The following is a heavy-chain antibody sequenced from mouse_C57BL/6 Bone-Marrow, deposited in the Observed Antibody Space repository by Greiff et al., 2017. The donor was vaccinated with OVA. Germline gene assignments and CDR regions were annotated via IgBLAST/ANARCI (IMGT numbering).Heavy chain of an antibody. CDR2: IYPGDGDP. D-gene: IGHD4-1*01. Sequence: QVQLQQSGPELVKPGASVKISCKASGYAFSSSWMNWVKQRPGKGLEWIGRIYPGDGDPNYNGKFKGKATLTADKSSSTAYMQLSSLTSEDSAVYFCARSNWVCFAYWGQGTLVTVSA. V-gene: IGHV1-82*01. J-gene: IGHJ3*01. CDR1: GYAFSSSW. CDR3: ARSNWVCFAY.